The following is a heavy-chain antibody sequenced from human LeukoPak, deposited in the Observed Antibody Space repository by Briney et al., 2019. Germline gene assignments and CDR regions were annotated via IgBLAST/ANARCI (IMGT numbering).Heavy chain of an antibody. Sequence: SETLSLTCTVSGGPISSYYWSWIRQPPGKGLEWIGYIYYSGSTNYNPSLKSRVTTSVDTSKNQFSLKLSSVTAADTAVYYCARMTTGLDYWGQGTLVTVSS. V-gene: IGHV4-59*01. CDR3: ARMTTGLDY. J-gene: IGHJ4*02. CDR1: GGPISSYY. D-gene: IGHD4-17*01. CDR2: IYYSGST.